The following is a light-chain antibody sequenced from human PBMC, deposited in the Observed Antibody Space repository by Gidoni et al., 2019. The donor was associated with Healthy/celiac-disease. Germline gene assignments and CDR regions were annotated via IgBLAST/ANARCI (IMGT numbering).Light chain of an antibody. Sequence: EIVMTQSPATQSVSPGERATLSCRARQSVRSTLAWSQQKPGQAPRLLIYGASTRATGIPARVSVSGSGTEFTLTISSLQSEDFAVYFCQQYNNWPPRITFGGGTKVEIK. CDR3: QQYNNWPPRIT. V-gene: IGKV3-15*01. J-gene: IGKJ4*02. CDR1: QSVRST. CDR2: GAS.